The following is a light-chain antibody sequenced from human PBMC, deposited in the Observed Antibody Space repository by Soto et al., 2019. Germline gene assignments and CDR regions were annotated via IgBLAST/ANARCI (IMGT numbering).Light chain of an antibody. CDR3: HSRA. CDR1: QSINGW. J-gene: IGKJ5*01. CDR2: KAS. V-gene: IGKV1-5*03. Sequence: DIQLTQSPSTLSASVGDRVTITCRASQSINGWLAWYQQKPGQAPNLLIYKASTLESGVPSRFSGSGSETEFTLTISRLQPDDFATYFCHSRAFGQGTRLEIK.